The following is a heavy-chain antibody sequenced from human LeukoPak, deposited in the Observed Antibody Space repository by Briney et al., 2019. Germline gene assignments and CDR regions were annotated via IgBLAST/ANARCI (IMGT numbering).Heavy chain of an antibody. V-gene: IGHV1-8*01. Sequence: ASVKVSCKASGYTFTTYNINWVRQAPGQGLEWMGLMNPNSGNTGYAQQFQGRVTMTRDTSMSTAHIELRSLTSQDTAVYYCARETGRDGYKDLDYWGQGTLVTVSS. J-gene: IGHJ4*02. CDR2: MNPNSGNT. D-gene: IGHD5-24*01. CDR3: ARETGRDGYKDLDY. CDR1: GYTFTTYN.